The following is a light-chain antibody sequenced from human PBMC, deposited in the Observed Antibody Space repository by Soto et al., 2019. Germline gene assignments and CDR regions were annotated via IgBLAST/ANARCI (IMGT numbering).Light chain of an antibody. CDR2: GAS. V-gene: IGKV3-15*01. J-gene: IGKJ4*01. CDR3: HQYNNWPLT. CDR1: QSVSSN. Sequence: EVVMTQSPATLSVSPGERVTLSCRASQSVSSNLAWYQHKPGQAPRLLIYGASTRATGIPARFSGSGSGTEFTLTISSLQSEDFAVYYCHQYNNWPLTFGGGTKVDIK.